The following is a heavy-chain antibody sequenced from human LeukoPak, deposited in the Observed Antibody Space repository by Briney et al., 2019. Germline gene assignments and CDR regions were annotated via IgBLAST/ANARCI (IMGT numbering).Heavy chain of an antibody. J-gene: IGHJ4*02. D-gene: IGHD5-24*01. V-gene: IGHV3-30-3*01. CDR1: GFTFSNYA. Sequence: GGSLRLSCAASGFTFSNYAVHWVRQAPGKGLEWVAVISYDGNNKYYADSVKGRFTISRDNSKNTLYLQMNSLRAEDTAIYYCARDNNCDYWGQGTLVTVSS. CDR2: ISYDGNNK. CDR3: ARDNNCDY.